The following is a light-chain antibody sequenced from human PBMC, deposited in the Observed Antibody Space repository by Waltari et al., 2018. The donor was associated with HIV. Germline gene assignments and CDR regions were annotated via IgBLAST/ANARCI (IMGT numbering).Light chain of an antibody. V-gene: IGKV3-20*01. J-gene: IGKJ2*01. CDR2: GAS. Sequence: ETVLTQSPGTLSLSPGERATLSCRASQSVASSYLAWYQQKPGQAPRLLIYGASSRATGIPDRFSGSGSGTDFTLTVSRLEPEDFAVYYCQQYGSPSYTFGQGTKLEIK. CDR3: QQYGSPSYT. CDR1: QSVASSY.